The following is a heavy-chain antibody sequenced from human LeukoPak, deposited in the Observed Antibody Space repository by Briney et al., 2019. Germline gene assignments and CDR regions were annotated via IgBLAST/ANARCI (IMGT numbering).Heavy chain of an antibody. V-gene: IGHV3-74*01. CDR2: INSDGSST. D-gene: IGHD3-22*01. CDR3: ARDGYYYDSSAYYANNWFDP. Sequence: GGSLRLSCAASGFAFSDYWMHWVRQAPGKGLVWVSRINSDGSSTTYADSVKGRFTTSRHNAKNTLYLQMNSLRVEDTAVYYCARDGYYYDSSAYYANNWFDPWGQGTLVTVSS. CDR1: GFAFSDYW. J-gene: IGHJ5*02.